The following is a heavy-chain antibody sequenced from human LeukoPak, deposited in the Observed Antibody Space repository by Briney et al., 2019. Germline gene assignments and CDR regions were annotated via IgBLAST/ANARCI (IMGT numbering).Heavy chain of an antibody. CDR2: IYYGGST. Sequence: SETLSLTCTVSGGSISSTSYYWGWIRQPPGKGLEWIGSIYYGGSTYYNPSLKSRVTISVDTAKNQFSLKLSSVTAADTAVYYCASAARHPHYYYYYMDVWGKGTTVTVSS. CDR3: ASAARHPHYYYYYMDV. CDR1: GGSISSTSYY. V-gene: IGHV4-39*01. J-gene: IGHJ6*03. D-gene: IGHD6-6*01.